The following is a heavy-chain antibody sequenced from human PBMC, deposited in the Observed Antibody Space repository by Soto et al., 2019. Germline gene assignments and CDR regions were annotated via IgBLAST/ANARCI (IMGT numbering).Heavy chain of an antibody. CDR2: IYYSGST. CDR1: GGSISSYY. Sequence: ETLSLTCTVSGGSISSYYWSWTRQPPGKGLEWIGYIYYSGSTNYNPSLKSRVTISVDTSKNQFSLKLSSVTAADTAVYYCARFNWYFDLWGRGTLVTVSS. J-gene: IGHJ2*01. CDR3: ARFNWYFDL. V-gene: IGHV4-59*08.